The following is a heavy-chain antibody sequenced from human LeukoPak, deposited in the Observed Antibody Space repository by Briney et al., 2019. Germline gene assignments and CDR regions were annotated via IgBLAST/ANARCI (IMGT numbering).Heavy chain of an antibody. CDR3: AKEGEQLWFHHHFDY. V-gene: IGHV3-23*01. Sequence: GGSLRLSCAASGFTFSSYAMSWVRQAPGKGLEWVSAISGSGGSTYYADSVKGRFTISRDNSKNTVHLQMNSLRADDTAIYYCAKEGEQLWFHHHFDYWGQGSLVTVSS. CDR1: GFTFSSYA. CDR2: ISGSGGST. D-gene: IGHD3-10*01. J-gene: IGHJ4*02.